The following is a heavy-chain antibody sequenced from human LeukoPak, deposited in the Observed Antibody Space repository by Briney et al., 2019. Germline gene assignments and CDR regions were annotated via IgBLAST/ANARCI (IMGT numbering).Heavy chain of an antibody. CDR1: GGSISSYY. D-gene: IGHD2-15*01. CDR2: IYYSGST. V-gene: IGHV4-59*08. J-gene: IGHJ4*02. CDR3: ARHGCSGGSCYSG. Sequence: SETLSLTRTVSGGSISSYYWSWIRQPPGKGLEWIGYIYYSGSTNYNPSLKSRVTISVDTSKNQFSLKLSSVTAADTAVYYCARHGCSGGSCYSGWGQGTLVTVSS.